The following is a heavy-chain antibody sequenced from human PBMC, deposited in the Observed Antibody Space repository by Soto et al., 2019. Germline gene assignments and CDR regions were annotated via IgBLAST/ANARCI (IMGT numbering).Heavy chain of an antibody. CDR2: IYYSGST. J-gene: IGHJ3*02. CDR3: ARHVNPWAQGAFDI. D-gene: IGHD7-27*01. V-gene: IGHV4-39*01. CDR1: GGSISSSSYY. Sequence: SETLSLACTVYGGSISSSSYYWGWIRQPPGKGLEWIGNIYYSGSTYYNPSLKSRVTISVDTSKNQFSLKLSSVTAADTAVYYCARHVNPWAQGAFDIWGQGTMVTVS.